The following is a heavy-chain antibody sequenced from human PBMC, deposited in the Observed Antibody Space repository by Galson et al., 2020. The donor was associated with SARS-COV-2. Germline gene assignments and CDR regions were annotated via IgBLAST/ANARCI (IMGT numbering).Heavy chain of an antibody. CDR1: GFSLSTSGMC. V-gene: IGHV2-70*01. J-gene: IGHJ6*02. CDR3: ARMSTTGTTLGDYYYYGMDV. Sequence: SGPTLVKPTQTLTLTCTFSGFSLSTSGMCVSWIRQPPGKALEWLALIDWDDDKYYSTSLKTRLTISKDTSKNQVVLTMTNMDPVDTATYYCARMSTTGTTLGDYYYYGMDVWGQGTTVTVSS. CDR2: IDWDDDK. D-gene: IGHD1-1*01.